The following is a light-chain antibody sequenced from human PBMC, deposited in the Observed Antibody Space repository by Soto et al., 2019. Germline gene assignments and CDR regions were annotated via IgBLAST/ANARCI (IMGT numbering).Light chain of an antibody. Sequence: EVVLTQSPDTLSLSPGERATLSCRASHSVDIYLAWYQQKPGQAPRLLIYDASNRVTGIPTRFSGSGSGTDFTPPTRPIEPKNFAFYYCQQRKYWPPLPFGGGTKG. CDR2: DAS. CDR3: QQRKYWPPLP. J-gene: IGKJ4*01. V-gene: IGKV3-11*01. CDR1: HSVDIY.